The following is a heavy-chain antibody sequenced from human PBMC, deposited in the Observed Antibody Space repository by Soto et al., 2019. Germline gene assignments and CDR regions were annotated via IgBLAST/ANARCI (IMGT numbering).Heavy chain of an antibody. CDR3: ASAHDSRTSLESYYDYYYGMDV. J-gene: IGHJ6*02. CDR1: GGTFSSYA. Sequence: QVQLVQSGAEVKKPGSSVKVSCKASGGTFSSYAISWVRQAPGQGLEWMGGIIPISGTANYAQKFQGRVTITADESTSKAYMERGSVRHENTAVYYCASAHDSRTSLESYYDYYYGMDVLGQGTTVTVS. V-gene: IGHV1-69*01. CDR2: IIPISGTA. D-gene: IGHD2-2*01.